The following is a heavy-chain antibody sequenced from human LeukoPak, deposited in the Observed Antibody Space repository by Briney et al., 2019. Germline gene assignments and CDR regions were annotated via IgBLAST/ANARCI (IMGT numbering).Heavy chain of an antibody. V-gene: IGHV1-3*01. J-gene: IGHJ4*02. CDR1: GYRFTSDMYA. D-gene: IGHD6-19*01. CDR3: ARDSDSSGWSWVY. Sequence: GASVTLSFKASGYRFTSDMYAIHWLRQARGQRGEGLGYINAGSGKTMYSQKFQGRVTITGDTYASTVSMELSSLTSEDTATYYCARDSDSSGWSWVYWGQGTLLIVSS. CDR2: INAGSGKT.